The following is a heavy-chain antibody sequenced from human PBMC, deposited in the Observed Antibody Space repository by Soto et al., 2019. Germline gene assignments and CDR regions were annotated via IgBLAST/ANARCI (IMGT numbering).Heavy chain of an antibody. J-gene: IGHJ4*02. CDR1: GDSIRSYY. Sequence: SETLSLTCTVSGDSIRSYYWSWIRQPPGKGLEWIGYIYYSGYTSYNPSLKSRVAISVDTSKNQFSLKLNSVTAEDTAVYYCAKRIMATIGHFDSWGQGTLVTVSS. CDR2: IYYSGYT. D-gene: IGHD5-12*01. CDR3: AKRIMATIGHFDS. V-gene: IGHV4-59*12.